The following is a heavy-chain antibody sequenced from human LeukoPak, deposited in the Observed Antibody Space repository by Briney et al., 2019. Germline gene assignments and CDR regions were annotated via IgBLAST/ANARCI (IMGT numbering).Heavy chain of an antibody. D-gene: IGHD3-10*01. CDR1: GFTFSSYA. CDR3: AKLATYYGSGSYSYYFDY. CDR2: ISGSGGST. Sequence: GGSLRLSCAASGFTFSSYAMSWVRQAPGKGLEWVSAISGSGGSTYYADSVKGRFTISRDNSKSTLYLQMNSLRAEDTAVYYCAKLATYYGSGSYSYYFDYWGQGTLVTASS. J-gene: IGHJ4*02. V-gene: IGHV3-23*01.